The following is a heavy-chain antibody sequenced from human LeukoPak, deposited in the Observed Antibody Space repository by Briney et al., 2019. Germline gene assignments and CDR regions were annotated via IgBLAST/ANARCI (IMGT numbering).Heavy chain of an antibody. CDR2: VYATGNT. D-gene: IGHD2-8*02. Sequence: SETLSLTCSVSGTSINRGTHYWSWVRQAAGKGLEWIGRVYATGNTNYNPSLWSRLSISIDTSRNQFSLRLGSVTAADTAIYYCARDRSYYSDTGADYWGQGKMVIVSS. J-gene: IGHJ4*02. CDR3: ARDRSYYSDTGADY. V-gene: IGHV4-61*02. CDR1: GTSINRGTHY.